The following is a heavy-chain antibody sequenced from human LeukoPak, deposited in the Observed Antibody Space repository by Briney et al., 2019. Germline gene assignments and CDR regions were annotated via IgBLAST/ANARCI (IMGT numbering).Heavy chain of an antibody. Sequence: ASVKVSCKASGYTFTSYGISWVRQAPGQGLEWMGWISAYNGNTNYAQKLQGRVTMTTDTSTSTAYMELRSLRSDDTAVYYCARGYRITIFGVVKAFDYWGQGTLVTVSS. V-gene: IGHV1-18*01. CDR3: ARGYRITIFGVVKAFDY. CDR2: ISAYNGNT. CDR1: GYTFTSYG. J-gene: IGHJ4*02. D-gene: IGHD3-3*01.